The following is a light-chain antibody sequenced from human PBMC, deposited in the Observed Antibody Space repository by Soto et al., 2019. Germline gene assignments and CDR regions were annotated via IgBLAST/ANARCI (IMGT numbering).Light chain of an antibody. J-gene: IGKJ1*01. V-gene: IGKV3-11*01. CDR3: QQRANWPLT. CDR2: DAS. Sequence: ETVLTQSPATLSLSPGDRVTLSCRASQSVGSYFAWYQQKPGQAPRLLIYDASNRATGIPARFSGSGSETDFTLTISNLEPEDFAVYYCQQRANWPLTFGQGPRVEIK. CDR1: QSVGSY.